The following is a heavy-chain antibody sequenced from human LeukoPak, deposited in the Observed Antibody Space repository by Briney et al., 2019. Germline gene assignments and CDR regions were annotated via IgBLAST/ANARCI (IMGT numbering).Heavy chain of an antibody. CDR1: GFTFDDYA. D-gene: IGHD4-17*01. CDR3: AKDSVKDYGDYVFDY. Sequence: GESLRLSCAASGFTFDDYAMHWVRQAPGKGLEWVSGISWNSDSIAYADSVKGRFTISRDNAKNSLYLQMNSPRPEDTALYYCAKDSVKDYGDYVFDYWGQGTLVTVSS. CDR2: ISWNSDSI. V-gene: IGHV3-9*01. J-gene: IGHJ4*02.